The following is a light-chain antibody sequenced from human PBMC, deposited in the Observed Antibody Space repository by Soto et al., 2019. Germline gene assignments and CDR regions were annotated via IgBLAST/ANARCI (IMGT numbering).Light chain of an antibody. CDR3: QQFENLPRT. CDR2: DAS. V-gene: IGKV1-33*01. CDR1: QDIRNY. Sequence: DIQMTQSPSSLSASIGDSVTITCQASQDIRNYLNWYQQKPGKAPKLLIYDASFLETGVPSRFSGSGSGTDFTFTISSLQPEDIATYYCQQFENLPRTFGQGTKLEIK. J-gene: IGKJ2*01.